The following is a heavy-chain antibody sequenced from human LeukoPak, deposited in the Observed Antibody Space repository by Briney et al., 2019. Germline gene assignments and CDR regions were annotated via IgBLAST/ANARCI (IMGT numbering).Heavy chain of an antibody. D-gene: IGHD5-24*01. Sequence: GGSLRLSCAASGFTFSDYYMSWIRQAPGKGLEWVSYISSSGSTIYYADSVKGRFTISRDNAKNSLYLQMNSLIAEDTAVYYCARLEVYYYYGMDVWGQGTTVTVSS. J-gene: IGHJ6*02. CDR2: ISSSGSTI. CDR1: GFTFSDYY. V-gene: IGHV3-11*01. CDR3: ARLEVYYYYGMDV.